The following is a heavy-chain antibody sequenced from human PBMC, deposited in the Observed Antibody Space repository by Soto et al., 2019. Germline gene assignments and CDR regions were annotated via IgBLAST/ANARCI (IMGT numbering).Heavy chain of an antibody. V-gene: IGHV1-18*04. CDR3: ARVRIVGAREIDF. Sequence: QVHLVQSGGEVKKPVASVKVSCKASGYTFNRHGITWVRQAPGLGLEWMGWISGYNGDINYEQKFQGRVTLSSDTLTSTVYLELKSLRFDDTAVYYCARVRIVGAREIDFWGQGTLVTVSS. J-gene: IGHJ4*02. CDR1: GYTFNRHG. D-gene: IGHD1-26*01. CDR2: ISGYNGDI.